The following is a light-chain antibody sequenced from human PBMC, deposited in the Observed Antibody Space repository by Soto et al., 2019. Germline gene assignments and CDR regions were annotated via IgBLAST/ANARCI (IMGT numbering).Light chain of an antibody. V-gene: IGKV3-11*01. Sequence: EIVLTQSQATLSLSPGESATLSCRASQSVSTYLAWYQQKPGQAPRLLIYDVSHRVTGIPSRFSGSGSGTDFTLTISSLEPEDFAVYYCQQRYTFGQGTKLEIK. CDR1: QSVSTY. J-gene: IGKJ2*01. CDR2: DVS. CDR3: QQRYT.